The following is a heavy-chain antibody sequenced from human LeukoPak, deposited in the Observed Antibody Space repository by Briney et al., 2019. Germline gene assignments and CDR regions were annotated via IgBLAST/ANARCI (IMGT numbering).Heavy chain of an antibody. Sequence: GASVKVSCKASGYTFTGYYMHWVRQAPGQGLEWMGWINPNSGGTNYAQKFQGRVTMTRDTSISTAYMELSRLRSDDTAVYYCARDSASGDTWSFDYWGQGTLVTVSS. D-gene: IGHD2-21*02. CDR1: GYTFTGYY. CDR3: ARDSASGDTWSFDY. CDR2: INPNSGGT. J-gene: IGHJ4*02. V-gene: IGHV1-2*02.